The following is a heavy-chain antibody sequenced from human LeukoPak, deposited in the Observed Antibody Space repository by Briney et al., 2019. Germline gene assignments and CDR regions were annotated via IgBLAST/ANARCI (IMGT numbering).Heavy chain of an antibody. D-gene: IGHD6-19*01. Sequence: GGSLRLSCAASGFTFSDYYMSWIRQAPGKVLEWVSYISSSGSTIYYADSVKGRFTISRDNAKNSLYLQMNSLRAEDTAVYYCARAGDSSGWYSQSIYFDYWGQGTLVTVSS. CDR3: ARAGDSSGWYSQSIYFDY. V-gene: IGHV3-11*04. CDR1: GFTFSDYY. CDR2: ISSSGSTI. J-gene: IGHJ4*02.